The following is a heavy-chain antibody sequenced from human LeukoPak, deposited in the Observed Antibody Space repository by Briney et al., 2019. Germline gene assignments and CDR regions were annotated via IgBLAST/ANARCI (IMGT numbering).Heavy chain of an antibody. CDR3: ARRDYYDSTGYYNY. CDR2: IHRSGST. J-gene: IGHJ4*02. Sequence: SETLSLTCTVSGGSISGSSYYWGWIRQPPGKGLEWIGEIHRSGSTNYNPSLKSRVTISVDKSKNQFSLKLSSVTAADTAVYYCARRDYYDSTGYYNYWGQGTLVTVSS. D-gene: IGHD3-22*01. V-gene: IGHV4-39*07. CDR1: GGSISGSSYY.